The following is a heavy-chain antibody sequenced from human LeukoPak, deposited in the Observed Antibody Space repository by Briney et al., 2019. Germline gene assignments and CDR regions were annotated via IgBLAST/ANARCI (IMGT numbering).Heavy chain of an antibody. CDR3: ARAGSWHNANLDY. J-gene: IGHJ4*02. D-gene: IGHD6-13*01. Sequence: SETLSLTCTVSGDSITSYFWSWIRQPPGQGLEWISFIYYSGNSNYHPSLRSRVTMSVDTPKNQYSLNLRSVTAADTAVYYCARAGSWHNANLDYWGQGILVTVSS. CDR2: IYYSGNS. CDR1: GDSITSYF. V-gene: IGHV4-59*01.